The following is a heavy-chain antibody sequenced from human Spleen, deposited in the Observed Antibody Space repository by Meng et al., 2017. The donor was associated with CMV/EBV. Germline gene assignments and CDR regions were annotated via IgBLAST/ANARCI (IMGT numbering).Heavy chain of an antibody. Sequence: SETLSLTCTVSGGSISSYYWSWLRQPPGKGLEWIGFIYYSGITNYNPSLKSRVTISVDTSKNQFSLKLSSVTAADTAVYYCARGPPRGPYGYWGQGTLVTVSS. V-gene: IGHV4-59*01. D-gene: IGHD3-10*01. J-gene: IGHJ4*02. CDR1: GGSISSYY. CDR3: ARGPPRGPYGY. CDR2: IYYSGIT.